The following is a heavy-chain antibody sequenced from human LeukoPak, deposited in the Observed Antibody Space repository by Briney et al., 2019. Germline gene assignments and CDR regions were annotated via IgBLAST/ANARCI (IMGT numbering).Heavy chain of an antibody. CDR2: MNPNSGNT. CDR1: GYTFTSYY. J-gene: IGHJ5*02. Sequence: ASVKVSCKASGYTFTSYYMYWVRQAPGQGLEWMGWMNPNSGNTGYAQKFQGRVTITRNTSISTAYMELSSLRSEDTAVYYCARARIFGSSTSNAANWFDPWGQGTLVTVSS. CDR3: ARARIFGSSTSNAANWFDP. D-gene: IGHD2-2*01. V-gene: IGHV1-8*03.